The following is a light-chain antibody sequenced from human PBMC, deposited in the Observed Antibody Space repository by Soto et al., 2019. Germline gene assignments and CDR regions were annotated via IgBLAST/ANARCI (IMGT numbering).Light chain of an antibody. Sequence: QSALTQPASVSGSPGQSITISCTGTSSDVGRYKLVSWYQQHPGKAPKLMIYDVTNRPSGVSNRFSGSKSGNTASLTISGLQAEDEAGYYCSSYTTSSTLIFGGGTNLTVL. CDR2: DVT. CDR1: SSDVGRYKL. CDR3: SSYTTSSTLI. V-gene: IGLV2-14*03. J-gene: IGLJ2*01.